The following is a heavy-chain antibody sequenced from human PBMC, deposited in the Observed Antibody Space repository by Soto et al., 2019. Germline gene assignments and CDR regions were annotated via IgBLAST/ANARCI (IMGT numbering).Heavy chain of an antibody. CDR1: GGSISSYY. CDR2: IYYSGST. J-gene: IGHJ5*02. V-gene: IGHV4-59*01. Sequence: PSETLSLTCTVSGGSISSYYWSWIRQPPGKGLEWIGYIYYSGSTNYNPSLKSRVTISVDTSKNQFSLKLSSVTAADTAVYYCARVSHCSGGSCYSGGDWFDPWGQGTLVTVS. D-gene: IGHD2-15*01. CDR3: ARVSHCSGGSCYSGGDWFDP.